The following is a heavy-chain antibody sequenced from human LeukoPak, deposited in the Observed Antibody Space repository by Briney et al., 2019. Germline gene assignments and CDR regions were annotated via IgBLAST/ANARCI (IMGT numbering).Heavy chain of an antibody. V-gene: IGHV3-21*01. J-gene: IGHJ4*02. CDR2: ISSTSSSI. CDR1: GSSLSSYR. Sequence: GGSLRLSCAASGSSLSSYRRNWVRQAPGKGLEWVSSISSTSSSIYYADSVKGRFTISRDDAKNSLYLQMNSLRAEDTAEYFCAREWAPSGTGRYYFDHRGQATLVTVSS. D-gene: IGHD6-13*01. CDR3: AREWAPSGTGRYYFDH.